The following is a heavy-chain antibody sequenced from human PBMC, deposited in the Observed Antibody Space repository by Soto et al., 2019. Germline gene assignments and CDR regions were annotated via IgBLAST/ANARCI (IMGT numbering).Heavy chain of an antibody. D-gene: IGHD1-1*01. CDR3: ARGGLEPQYNYYYYGMDV. J-gene: IGHJ6*02. CDR2: INHRGSL. Sequence: PSETLSLTCAVYGGSFSGYYWSWIRQPPGKGLEWIGEINHRGSLNYSPSLRSRVTISADTSKNQFSLKLSSVTAADTGLYYCARGGLEPQYNYYYYGMDVWGQGTTVTVSS. V-gene: IGHV4-34*01. CDR1: GGSFSGYY.